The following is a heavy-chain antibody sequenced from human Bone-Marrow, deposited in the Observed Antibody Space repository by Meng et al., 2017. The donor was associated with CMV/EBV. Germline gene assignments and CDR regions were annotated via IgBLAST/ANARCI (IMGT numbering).Heavy chain of an antibody. CDR3: ARDRGYCSSTSCYVRVGYYYYYGMDV. J-gene: IGHJ6*02. Sequence: ASVKVSCKASGYTFTSYGISWVRQAPGQGLEWMGWISAYNGNTNYAQKLQGRVTMTTDTSTSTAYMELRSLRSDDTAVYYCARDRGYCSSTSCYVRVGYYYYYGMDVWGQGTTVTASS. CDR1: GYTFTSYG. CDR2: ISAYNGNT. D-gene: IGHD2-2*01. V-gene: IGHV1-18*01.